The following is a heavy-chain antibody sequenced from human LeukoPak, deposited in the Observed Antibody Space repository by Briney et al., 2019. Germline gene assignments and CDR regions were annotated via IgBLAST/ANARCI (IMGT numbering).Heavy chain of an antibody. D-gene: IGHD5-24*01. CDR3: ARVRRRDVYNCIDY. CDR1: GFTFSSYS. V-gene: IGHV3-21*01. Sequence: GGSLRLSCAASGFTFSSYSMNWVRQAPGKGLEWVSSISSSSSYIYYADSVKGRFTISRDNAKNSLYLQMNSLRAEDTAVYYCARVRRRDVYNCIDYWGQGTLVTVSS. CDR2: ISSSSSYI. J-gene: IGHJ4*02.